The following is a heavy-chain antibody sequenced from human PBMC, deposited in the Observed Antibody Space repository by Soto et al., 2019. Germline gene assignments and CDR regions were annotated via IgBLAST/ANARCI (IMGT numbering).Heavy chain of an antibody. V-gene: IGHV3-74*01. CDR1: GVTFGSNW. D-gene: IGHD1-26*01. Sequence: VRPLRLSCRAAGVTFGSNWRRWVRQAPGKGLVWISRISSDGSTTDYADSVKGRFTISRDNAKNTLYVEMNSLRAEDTAVDYCAGVVAATPYWLQGSPVPVSS. CDR2: ISSDGSTT. J-gene: IGHJ1*01. CDR3: AGVVAATPY.